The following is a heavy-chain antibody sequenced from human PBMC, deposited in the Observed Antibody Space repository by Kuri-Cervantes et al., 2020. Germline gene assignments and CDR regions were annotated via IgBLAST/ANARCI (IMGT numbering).Heavy chain of an antibody. Sequence: GESLKISCAASGFTFSSYAMHWVRQAPGKGLEWVAVISYDGSNKYYADSVKGRFTISRDNAKNSLYLQMNSLRAEDTAVYYCARPGGRSSRYYYYGMTSGAKGPRSPSP. V-gene: IGHV3-30*04. D-gene: IGHD3-16*01. CDR1: GFTFSSYA. CDR2: ISYDGSNK. J-gene: IGHJ6*02. CDR3: ARPGGRSSRYYYYGMTS.